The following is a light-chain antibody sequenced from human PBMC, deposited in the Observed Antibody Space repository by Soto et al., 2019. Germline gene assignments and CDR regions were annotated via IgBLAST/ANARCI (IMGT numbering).Light chain of an antibody. CDR1: QSVSSN. Sequence: EIVMTQSPATLSVSPGERATLSCRSSQSVSSNLAWYQQKPGQTPKLLIYVTYTRATGSPARFRASGSGTEFTLTISSLQSEDFAVYYCQQYNVWPLTFGGGTKVEFK. CDR3: QQYNVWPLT. CDR2: VTY. V-gene: IGKV3-15*01. J-gene: IGKJ4*01.